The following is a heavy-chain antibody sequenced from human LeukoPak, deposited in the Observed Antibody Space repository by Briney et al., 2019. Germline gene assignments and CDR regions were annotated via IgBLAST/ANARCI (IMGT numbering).Heavy chain of an antibody. CDR1: KSSLSAWA. J-gene: IGHJ3*02. CDR2: ISHDGSKK. Sequence: GKSLRLSCAAAKSSLSAWAMHWVRQAPDKGLEWVAVISHDGSKKYYEESVKGRFTISRDNSNNTLFLQMNSLRTEDTAVYYCARSYSSGRYQGAFDIWGQGTMVTVSS. D-gene: IGHD6-19*01. CDR3: ARSYSSGRYQGAFDI. V-gene: IGHV3-30*04.